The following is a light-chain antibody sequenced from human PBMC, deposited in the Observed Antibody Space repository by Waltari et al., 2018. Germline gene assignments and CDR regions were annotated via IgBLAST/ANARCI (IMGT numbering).Light chain of an antibody. V-gene: IGLV2-11*01. Sequence: QSALTPPRSVSGSPGQSVTISCTGASSDIRGYNYVSWYQQHPGKAPKLMIYDVSKRPSGVSDRFSGSKSGNTASLTISGLQAEDETDYYCCSYAGSYTWVFGGGTKLTVL. CDR1: SSDIRGYNY. CDR3: CSYAGSYTWV. CDR2: DVS. J-gene: IGLJ3*02.